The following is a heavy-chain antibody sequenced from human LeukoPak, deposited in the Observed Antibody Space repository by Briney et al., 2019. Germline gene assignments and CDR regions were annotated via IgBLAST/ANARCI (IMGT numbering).Heavy chain of an antibody. V-gene: IGHV4-38-2*02. CDR2: IYHSGST. Sequence: SETLSLTCTVSGYSISSGYYWGWIRPPPGKGLEWIGSIYHSGSTYYNPSPKSRVTISVDTSKNQFSLKLSSVTAADTAVYYCARSPPTGYLYYFDYWGQGTLVTVSS. CDR1: GYSISSGYY. J-gene: IGHJ4*02. D-gene: IGHD3-9*01. CDR3: ARSPPTGYLYYFDY.